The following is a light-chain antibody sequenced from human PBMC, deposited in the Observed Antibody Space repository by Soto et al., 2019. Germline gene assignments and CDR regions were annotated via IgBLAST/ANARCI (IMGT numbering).Light chain of an antibody. Sequence: EIVMTQSPATLSVSPGERANLSCRASQSVSSNLAWYQQNPGQAPRLLIYGASTRATGIPARFSGSGSGTEFTLTISSLQSEDFAVYYCQQYNNWPPWTLGQGTKV. V-gene: IGKV3-15*01. CDR3: QQYNNWPPWT. J-gene: IGKJ1*01. CDR2: GAS. CDR1: QSVSSN.